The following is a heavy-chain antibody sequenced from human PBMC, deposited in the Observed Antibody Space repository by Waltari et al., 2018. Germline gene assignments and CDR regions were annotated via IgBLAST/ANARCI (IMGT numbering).Heavy chain of an antibody. CDR3: ARLPPFCSGGSCYRQYYYYGMDV. Sequence: EVQLVESGGGLIQPGGSLRLSCAASGFTVSSNYMSWVRQAPGKGLEWVSVIYSGGSTYYADSVKGRFTISRDNSKNTLYLQMNSLRAEDTAVYYCARLPPFCSGGSCYRQYYYYGMDVWGQGTTVTVSS. D-gene: IGHD2-15*01. CDR2: IYSGGST. CDR1: GFTVSSNY. V-gene: IGHV3-53*01. J-gene: IGHJ6*02.